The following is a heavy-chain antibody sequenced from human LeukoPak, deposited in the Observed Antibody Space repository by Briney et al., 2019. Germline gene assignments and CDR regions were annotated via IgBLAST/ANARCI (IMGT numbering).Heavy chain of an antibody. D-gene: IGHD2-15*01. J-gene: IGHJ4*02. CDR2: INHSGST. Sequence: PSETLSLTCAVYGGSFSGYYWSWIRQPPGKGLEWIGEINHSGSTNYNPSLKSRVTISVDTSKNQFSLKLSSVTAADTAVYYCARGLCSGGSCDYGYWGQGTLVTVSS. V-gene: IGHV4-34*01. CDR3: ARGLCSGGSCDYGY. CDR1: GGSFSGYY.